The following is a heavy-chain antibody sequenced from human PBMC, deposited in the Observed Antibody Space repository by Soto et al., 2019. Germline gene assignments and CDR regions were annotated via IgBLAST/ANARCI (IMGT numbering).Heavy chain of an antibody. CDR3: ARDYGDYINWFDP. V-gene: IGHV4-31*03. CDR2: IYYSGST. D-gene: IGHD4-17*01. J-gene: IGHJ5*02. CDR1: GGSISSSGYY. Sequence: QVQLQESGPGLVKPSQTLSITCTVSGGSISSSGYYWSWIRQHPGKGLEWIGYIYYSGSTYYNPSLKSRVTVSVDTSKNQCSLKLISVTAADTAVYYCARDYGDYINWFDPWGQGTLVTVSS.